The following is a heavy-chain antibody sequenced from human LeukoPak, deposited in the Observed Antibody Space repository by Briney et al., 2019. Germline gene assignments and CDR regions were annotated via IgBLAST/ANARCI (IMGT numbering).Heavy chain of an antibody. CDR2: ISYDGSNK. CDR1: GFTFSSYG. J-gene: IGHJ3*02. CDR3: AKDRDAFDI. V-gene: IGHV3-30*18. Sequence: GGSLRLSCAASGFTFSSYGMHWVRQAPGKGLEWVAVISYDGSNKYYADSVKGRFTISRDNSKNTLYLQMDSLRAEDTAVYYCAKDRDAFDIWGQGTMVTVSS.